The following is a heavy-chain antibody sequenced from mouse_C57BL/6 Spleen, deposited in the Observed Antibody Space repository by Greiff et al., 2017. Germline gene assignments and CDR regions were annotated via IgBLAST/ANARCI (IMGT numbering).Heavy chain of an antibody. V-gene: IGHV1-39*01. J-gene: IGHJ2*01. CDR1: GYSFTDYY. D-gene: IGHD3-2*02. Sequence: VQLQQSGPELVKPGASVKISCKASGYSFTDYYMNWVKQSNGKSLEWIGVINPNYGTTSYNQKFKGKATLTVDPSSSAAYMQLNSLTSEDSAVYDGARHSSGYVDYLDYWGKGTTLTVSS. CDR2: INPNYGTT. CDR3: ARHSSGYVDYLDY.